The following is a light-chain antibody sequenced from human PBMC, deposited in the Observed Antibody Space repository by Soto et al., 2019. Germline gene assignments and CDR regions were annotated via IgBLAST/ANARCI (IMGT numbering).Light chain of an antibody. V-gene: IGLV3-1*01. CDR2: QDT. J-gene: IGLJ2*01. CDR3: QAWDSSPVV. CDR1: KLGDKY. Sequence: SYELTQPPSVSVSPGQTASITCSGDKLGDKYACWYQQKPGQSPVLVIYQDTKRPSGIPERFFGSNSGNTATLTISGTQAMDEADYYCQAWDSSPVVFGGGTKVTVL.